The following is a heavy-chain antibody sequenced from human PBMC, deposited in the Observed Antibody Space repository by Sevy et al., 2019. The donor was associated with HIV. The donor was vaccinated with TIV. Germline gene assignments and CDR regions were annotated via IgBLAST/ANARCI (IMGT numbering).Heavy chain of an antibody. CDR1: GGTFSRYG. V-gene: IGHV1-69*13. Sequence: ASVKVSCKASGGTFSRYGISWVRQAPGQGLEWMGGIIPIFGATNYAQKFQGRLTITADESTSTAYMELSSLRSEDPAVYYCARFSALGYNGMDVWGQGTTVTVSS. CDR3: ARFSALGYNGMDV. D-gene: IGHD2-2*02. J-gene: IGHJ6*02. CDR2: IIPIFGAT.